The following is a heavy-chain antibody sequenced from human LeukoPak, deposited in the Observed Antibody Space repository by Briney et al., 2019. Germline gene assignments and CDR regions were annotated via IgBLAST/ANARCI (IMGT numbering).Heavy chain of an antibody. Sequence: GGSLRLSCAASGFTFSSYEMNWVRQAPGKGPEWVSYISSSGSTIYYADSVKGRFTISRDNAKNSLYLQMNSLRAEDTAVYYCARAGYSSSWYEIWFDPWGQGTLVTVSS. D-gene: IGHD6-13*01. CDR1: GFTFSSYE. J-gene: IGHJ5*02. V-gene: IGHV3-48*03. CDR3: ARAGYSSSWYEIWFDP. CDR2: ISSSGSTI.